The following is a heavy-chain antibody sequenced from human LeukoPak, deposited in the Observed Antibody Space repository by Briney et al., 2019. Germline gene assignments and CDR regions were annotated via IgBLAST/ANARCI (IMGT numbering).Heavy chain of an antibody. V-gene: IGHV3-13*04. Sequence: GGSLRLSCAASGFTFSTYDVHWVRQGTGKGLEWVSGINPAGDTYYPGSVKGRFTISREDAKNSFYLQMNSLRVGDTAVYYCARGDCSGGSCSSMDVWGQGTTVTVSS. CDR2: INPAGDT. D-gene: IGHD2-15*01. CDR1: GFTFSTYD. J-gene: IGHJ6*02. CDR3: ARGDCSGGSCSSMDV.